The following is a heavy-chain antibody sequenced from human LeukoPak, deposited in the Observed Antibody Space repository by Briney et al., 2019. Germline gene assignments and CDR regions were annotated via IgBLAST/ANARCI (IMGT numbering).Heavy chain of an antibody. V-gene: IGHV3-23*01. J-gene: IGHJ4*02. CDR1: GFTFSTYA. CDR2: ISGSGGST. Sequence: GGSLRLSCAASGFTFSTYAMSWVRQAPGKGLEWVSAISGSGGSTFYAHSVKGRFTISRDNAKNSLYLQMNSLRAEDTAVYYCARPHCSGGSCYERVFDYWGQGTLVTVSS. CDR3: ARPHCSGGSCYERVFDY. D-gene: IGHD2-15*01.